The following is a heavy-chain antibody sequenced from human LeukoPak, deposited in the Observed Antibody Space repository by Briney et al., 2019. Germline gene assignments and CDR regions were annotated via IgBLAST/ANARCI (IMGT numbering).Heavy chain of an antibody. CDR2: IRYDGSNK. CDR3: ARLRSGSGWYAY. D-gene: IGHD6-19*01. V-gene: IGHV3-30*02. J-gene: IGHJ4*02. CDR1: GFTFSSYG. Sequence: PGGSLRLSCAASGFTFSSYGMHWVRQAPGKGLEWVAFIRYDGSNKYYADSVKGRFTISRDNSKNTLYLQMNSLRAEDTAVYYCARLRSGSGWYAYWGQGTLVTVSS.